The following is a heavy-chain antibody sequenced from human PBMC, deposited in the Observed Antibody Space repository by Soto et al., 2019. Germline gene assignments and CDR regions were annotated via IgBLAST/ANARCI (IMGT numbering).Heavy chain of an antibody. D-gene: IGHD2-2*01. CDR1: GGSISSYY. V-gene: IGHV4-59*08. Sequence: TSETLSLTCTVSGGSISSYYWSWIRQPPGKGLEWIGYIYYSGSTHYNPSLESRVTVSVDTSQNHFSLKVSSVTVADTAVYYCARLGGFCSSTNCYGYYAMDVWGQGTTVTVSS. J-gene: IGHJ6*02. CDR3: ARLGGFCSSTNCYGYYAMDV. CDR2: IYYSGST.